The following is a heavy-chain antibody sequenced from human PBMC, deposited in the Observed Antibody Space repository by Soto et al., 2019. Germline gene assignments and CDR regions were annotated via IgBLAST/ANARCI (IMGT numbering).Heavy chain of an antibody. J-gene: IGHJ4*02. D-gene: IGHD4-17*01. CDR1: GFTFSSYG. V-gene: IGHV3-33*01. Sequence: GGSLRLSCAASGFTFSSYGMHWVRQAPGKGLEWVAVIWYDGSNKYYADSVKGRFTISRDNSKNTLYLQMNSLRAEDTAVYYCARDYSTVNYLGYWGQGTLVTVSS. CDR3: ARDYSTVNYLGY. CDR2: IWYDGSNK.